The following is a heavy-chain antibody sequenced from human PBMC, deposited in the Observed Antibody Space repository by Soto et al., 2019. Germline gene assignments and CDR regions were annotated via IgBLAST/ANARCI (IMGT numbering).Heavy chain of an antibody. CDR1: GGTFSNDI. V-gene: IGHV1-69*08. Sequence: QVQLVQSGAEVKKPGSSVKVSCKTSGGTFSNDIITWVRQAPGQGLEWMGRISPLLDTTNYAQKFQGRVTITADKSTGTAYMELNSLRSEDTAVYYCLRDSPFGSTFSVYDCIDYWGQGTLVTVSS. D-gene: IGHD2-21*01. CDR2: ISPLLDTT. CDR3: LRDSPFGSTFSVYDCIDY. J-gene: IGHJ4*02.